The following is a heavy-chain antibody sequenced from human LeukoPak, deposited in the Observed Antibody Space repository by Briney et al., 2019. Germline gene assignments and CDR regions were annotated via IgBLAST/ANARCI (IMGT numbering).Heavy chain of an antibody. CDR1: GYTFTGYY. Sequence: ASVKVSCKSSGYTFTGYYMHWVRQAPGQGLEWMGWINPNSGGTNYAQKFQGRVTMTRDTSISTAYMELSRLRSDDTAVYYCARDLGVADEADYWGQGTLVTVSS. V-gene: IGHV1-2*02. CDR2: INPNSGGT. J-gene: IGHJ4*02. D-gene: IGHD6-19*01. CDR3: ARDLGVADEADY.